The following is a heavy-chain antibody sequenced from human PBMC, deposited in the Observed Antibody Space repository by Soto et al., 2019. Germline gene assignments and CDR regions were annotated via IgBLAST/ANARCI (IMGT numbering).Heavy chain of an antibody. J-gene: IGHJ4*02. CDR2: INHSGST. Sequence: SETLSLTCAVYGGSFSDYYWSWIRQPPGKGLEWIGEINHSGSTNYNPSLKSRVTISVDTSKNQFSLKLSSVTAADTAVYYCARNLFSGDGYYFDYWGQGTLVTVSS. D-gene: IGHD1-26*01. CDR1: GGSFSDYY. V-gene: IGHV4-34*01. CDR3: ARNLFSGDGYYFDY.